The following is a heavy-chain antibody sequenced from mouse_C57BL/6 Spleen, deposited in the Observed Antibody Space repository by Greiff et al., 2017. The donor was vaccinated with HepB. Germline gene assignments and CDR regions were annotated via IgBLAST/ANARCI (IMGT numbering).Heavy chain of an antibody. V-gene: IGHV3-6*01. CDR3: AREGLYGSSSPWFAY. J-gene: IGHJ3*01. D-gene: IGHD1-1*01. CDR1: GYSITSGYY. Sequence: VQLKESGPGLVKPSQSLSLTCSVTGYSITSGYYWNWIRQFPGNKLEWMGYISYDGSNNYNPSLKNRISITRDTSKNQFFLKLNSVTTEDTATYYCAREGLYGSSSPWFAYWGQGTLVTVSA. CDR2: ISYDGSN.